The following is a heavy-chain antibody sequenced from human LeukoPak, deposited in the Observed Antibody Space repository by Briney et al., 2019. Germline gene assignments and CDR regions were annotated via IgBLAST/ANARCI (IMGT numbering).Heavy chain of an antibody. D-gene: IGHD3-3*02. CDR3: ARAHSFRSCDS. V-gene: IGHV1-2*02. CDR1: GYTFIGYY. Sequence: ASVKVSCKASGYTFIGYYIQWMRQAPGEGLEWMGWINPNSGATNYAQKFQGRVFMTRDTSINTAYMELSSLRSDDTAVYYCARAHSFRSCDSWGQGTLSPSPQ. J-gene: IGHJ4*02. CDR2: INPNSGAT.